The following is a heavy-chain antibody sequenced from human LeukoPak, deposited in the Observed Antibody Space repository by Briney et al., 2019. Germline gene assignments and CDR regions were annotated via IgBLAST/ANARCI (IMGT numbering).Heavy chain of an antibody. J-gene: IGHJ3*02. V-gene: IGHV4-59*11. CDR3: ARRYYYDSSGYLDAFDI. CDR2: IYYSGST. D-gene: IGHD3-22*01. CDR1: GGSISSHY. Sequence: SETLSLTCTVSGGSISSHYWSWIRQPPGKGLEWIGYIYYSGSTNYNPSLKSRVTISVDTSKHQFSLKLSSVTAADTAVYYCARRYYYDSSGYLDAFDIWGQGTMVTVSS.